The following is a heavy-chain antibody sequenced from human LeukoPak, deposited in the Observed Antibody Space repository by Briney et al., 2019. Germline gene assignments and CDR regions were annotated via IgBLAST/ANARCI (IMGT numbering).Heavy chain of an antibody. Sequence: ASVQVSCKASGYTFTSYGISWVRQAPGQGLEWMGWISAYNGNTNYAQKLQGRVTMTTDTSTSTAYMELRSLRSDDTAVYYCARDIVGVLDPYYYYGMDVWGQGTTVTVSS. D-gene: IGHD1-26*01. CDR1: GYTFTSYG. CDR3: ARDIVGVLDPYYYYGMDV. CDR2: ISAYNGNT. J-gene: IGHJ6*02. V-gene: IGHV1-18*01.